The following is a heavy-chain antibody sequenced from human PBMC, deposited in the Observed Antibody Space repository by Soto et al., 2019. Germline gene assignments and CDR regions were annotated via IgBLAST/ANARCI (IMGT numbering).Heavy chain of an antibody. CDR3: AKGQGDYVWHYFDY. CDR2: ISGSAGST. J-gene: IGHJ4*02. CDR1: GFTLSSYA. V-gene: IGHV3-23*01. Sequence: EVQLLESGGGLVQPGGSLRLSCAASGFTLSSYAMSWVRQAPGKGLEWVSSISGSAGSTYYADSVKGRFTISRDNSKNTLYVQMNSLRAEDTAVYYCAKGQGDYVWHYFDYWGQGTLVTVSS. D-gene: IGHD3-16*01.